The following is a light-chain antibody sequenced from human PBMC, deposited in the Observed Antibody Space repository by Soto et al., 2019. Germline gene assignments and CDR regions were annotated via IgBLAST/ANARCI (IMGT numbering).Light chain of an antibody. V-gene: IGLV6-57*01. CDR2: EDN. CDR1: SGRITSKY. CDR3: QSYDTNNWV. Sequence: NFMLTQPHSVSESPGKTVTISCTRSSGRITSKYVHWYQQRPGSSPTTVIYEDNRRPSGVPDRFSGSVDSASNSASLTISGLQTEDEADDYCQSYDTNNWVFGGGTQLTVL. J-gene: IGLJ3*02.